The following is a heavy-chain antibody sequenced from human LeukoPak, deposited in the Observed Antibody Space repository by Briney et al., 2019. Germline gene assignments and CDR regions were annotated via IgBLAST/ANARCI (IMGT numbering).Heavy chain of an antibody. CDR1: VFIFIHHY. CDR3: AIGHLKPGAPDHHYGLDV. V-gene: IGHV3-11*04. J-gene: IGHJ6*02. D-gene: IGHD4/OR15-4a*01. Sequence: GWSLAVSPAPSVFIFIHHYIIWIRQTPGKGQEWGSYISSSGSTIYYADSVKGRFTISRDDSKNTLYLQMNSLRAEDTAVYYCAIGHLKPGAPDHHYGLDVWGQGTTVNVSS. CDR2: ISSSGSTI.